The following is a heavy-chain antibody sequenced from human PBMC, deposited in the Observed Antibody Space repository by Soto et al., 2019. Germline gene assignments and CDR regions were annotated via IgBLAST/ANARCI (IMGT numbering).Heavy chain of an antibody. V-gene: IGHV4-34*01. D-gene: IGHD6-13*01. J-gene: IGHJ6*02. CDR2: INHSGST. Sequence: KPSETLSLTCAVYGGSFSDYFWTWIRQPPGKGLEWIGEINHSGSTNFNPSLKSRVAISADTSRNQFSLRVTSVTAAGTAVYYCARGKRGSSWYRGEEKYYYYGMDVWGQGTPVTVSS. CDR1: GGSFSDYF. CDR3: ARGKRGSSWYRGEEKYYYYGMDV.